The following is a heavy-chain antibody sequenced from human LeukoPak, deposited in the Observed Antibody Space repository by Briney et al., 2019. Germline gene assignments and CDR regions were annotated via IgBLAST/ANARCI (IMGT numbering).Heavy chain of an antibody. CDR2: IYYSGST. J-gene: IGHJ2*01. D-gene: IGHD3-10*01. Sequence: MTSETLSLTCTVSGGSISSGDYYWSWIRQPPGKGLEWIGYIYYSGSTYYNPSLKSRVTKSVDTSKNQFSLKLSSVTAADTAVYYCASSYSYGSGTAPGMVRYFDLWGRGTLVTVSS. V-gene: IGHV4-30-4*01. CDR3: ASSYSYGSGTAPGMVRYFDL. CDR1: GGSISSGDYY.